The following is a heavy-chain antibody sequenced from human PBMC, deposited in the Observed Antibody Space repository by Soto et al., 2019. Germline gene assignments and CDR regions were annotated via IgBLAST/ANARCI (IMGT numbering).Heavy chain of an antibody. CDR2: IIPIFGTA. CDR3: ALFFDY. V-gene: IGHV1-69*13. Sequence: SARLSCKYCGGTYSSYAISWVRQAPGQGLEWMGGIIPIFGTANYAQKFQGRVTITADESTSTAYMELSSLRSEDTAVYYCALFFDYWAQGSRVTVS. J-gene: IGHJ4*02. CDR1: GGTYSSYA.